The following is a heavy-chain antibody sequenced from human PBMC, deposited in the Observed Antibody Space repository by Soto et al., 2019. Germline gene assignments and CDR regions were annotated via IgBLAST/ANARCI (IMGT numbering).Heavy chain of an antibody. CDR3: TRQLETYCSSTSCYVYGMDV. D-gene: IGHD2-2*01. CDR2: IRSKANSYAT. J-gene: IGHJ6*02. CDR1: GFTFSGSA. Sequence: GGSLRLSCAASGFTFSGSARHWVRQASGKGLECVGRIRSKANSYATAYAASVKGRFTISRDDSKNTAYLQMNSLKTEDTAVYYCTRQLETYCSSTSCYVYGMDVWGQGTTVTVSS. V-gene: IGHV3-73*01.